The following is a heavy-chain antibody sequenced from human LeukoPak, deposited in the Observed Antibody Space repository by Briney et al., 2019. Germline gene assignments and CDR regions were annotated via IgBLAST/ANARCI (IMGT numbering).Heavy chain of an antibody. V-gene: IGHV3-74*01. D-gene: IGHD2-15*01. CDR3: ARRYCSGGSCDLDY. Sequence: GGSLRLSCAASGFTFSNYWMHGVRHAPGKGLVWVSRINSDGSSPTYAGSVKGRFTISRDNAKNTLYLQMNSLRAEDTAVYYCARRYCSGGSCDLDYWGQGTLVTVSP. CDR1: GFTFSNYW. CDR2: INSDGSSP. J-gene: IGHJ4*02.